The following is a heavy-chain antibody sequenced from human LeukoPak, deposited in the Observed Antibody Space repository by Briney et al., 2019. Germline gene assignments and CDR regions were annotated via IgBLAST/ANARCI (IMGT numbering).Heavy chain of an antibody. D-gene: IGHD5-24*01. V-gene: IGHV1-8*01. J-gene: IGHJ4*02. CDR3: AREGEMATITEDYYFDY. CDR2: MNPNSGNT. CDR1: GYTFTSYD. Sequence: ASVKVSCKASGYTFTSYDINWVRQATGQGLEWMGWMNPNSGNTGYAQKFQGRVTMTRNTSISTAYMELSSLRSEDTAVYYCAREGEMATITEDYYFDYWGQGTLVTVSS.